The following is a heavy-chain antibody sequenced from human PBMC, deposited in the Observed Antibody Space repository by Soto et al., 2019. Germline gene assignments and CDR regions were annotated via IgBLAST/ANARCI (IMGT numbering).Heavy chain of an antibody. CDR1: GGSFSGYY. CDR3: ARGGPYYYDSSGYSEGGY. CDR2: INHSGST. V-gene: IGHV4-34*01. Sequence: PSETLSLTCAVYGGSFSGYYWSWIRQPPGKGLEWIGEINHSGSTNYNPSLKSRVTISVDTSKNQFSLKLSSVTAADTAVYYCARGGPYYYDSSGYSEGGYWGQGTLVTASS. D-gene: IGHD3-22*01. J-gene: IGHJ4*02.